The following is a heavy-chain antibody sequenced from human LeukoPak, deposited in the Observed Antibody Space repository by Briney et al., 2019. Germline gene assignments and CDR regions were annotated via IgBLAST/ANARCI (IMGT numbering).Heavy chain of an antibody. J-gene: IGHJ5*01. CDR2: IYYSGST. Sequence: SETLSLTCTVSGDFITAYYWSWIRQPPGKGLEGIGGIYYSGSTYYSTSLTSRVTITADTSKNQFSLKLSSVTAADTAIYYCARVYSSGWYHWFDSWGQGTLVTVSS. CDR3: ARVYSSGWYHWFDS. CDR1: GDFITAYY. V-gene: IGHV4-59*12. D-gene: IGHD6-19*01.